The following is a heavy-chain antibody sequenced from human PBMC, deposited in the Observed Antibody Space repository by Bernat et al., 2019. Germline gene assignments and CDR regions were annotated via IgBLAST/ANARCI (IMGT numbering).Heavy chain of an antibody. Sequence: QVQLQESGPGLVKPSGTLSLTCGVSGGSISSSNWWSWVRQSPGKGLEWIGEIYHSGSTSYNPSLKSRVTMSVDKSKNQFSLKLSSVTAADTAVYYCARPQMATMALDAFDIWGQGTMVTVSS. CDR1: GGSISSSNW. V-gene: IGHV4-4*02. J-gene: IGHJ3*02. CDR3: ARPQMATMALDAFDI. CDR2: IYHSGST. D-gene: IGHD5-24*01.